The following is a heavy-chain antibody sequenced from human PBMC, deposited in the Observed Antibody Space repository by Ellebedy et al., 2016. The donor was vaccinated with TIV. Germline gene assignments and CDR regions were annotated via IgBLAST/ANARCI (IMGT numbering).Heavy chain of an antibody. Sequence: PGGSLRLSCAASGFSFADYAMHWVRQAPGKGLEWVSGISWNSGSIGYADSVKGRFTISRDSAKNSLYLQMNSLRAEDTALYYCAKSSGSYLYYHMDVWGKGTTVTVSS. D-gene: IGHD2-15*01. CDR2: ISWNSGSI. CDR1: GFSFADYA. J-gene: IGHJ6*03. V-gene: IGHV3-9*01. CDR3: AKSSGSYLYYHMDV.